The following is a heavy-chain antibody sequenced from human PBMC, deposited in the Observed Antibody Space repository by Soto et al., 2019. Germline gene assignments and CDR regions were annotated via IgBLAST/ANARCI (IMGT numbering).Heavy chain of an antibody. J-gene: IGHJ4*01. D-gene: IGHD3-16*01. CDR2: ISYDGSNK. CDR1: GFTFSSYA. CDR3: ASRCGCGDYEDCRRWVHY. Sequence: PGGSRRLSGAASGFTFSSYAMHWVRQAPGKGLGWGAAISYDGSNKYYADSVKGRFTISRGNSKNTLYLQMNSLRAEDTAVYYCASRCGCGDYEDCRRWVHYWGQGTLVTVFS. V-gene: IGHV3-30-3*01.